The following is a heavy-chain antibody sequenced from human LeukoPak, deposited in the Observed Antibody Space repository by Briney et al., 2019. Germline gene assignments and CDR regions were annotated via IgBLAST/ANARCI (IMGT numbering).Heavy chain of an antibody. CDR1: GGSISSYY. Sequence: SETLSLTCTVSGGSISSYYWSWIRQPPGKGLEWIGYIYTSGSTNYNPSLKSRVTISVDTSKNQFSLKLSSVTAADPAVYYCARSGYSGYPGYRSGRYHIDYWGQGTLVTVSS. D-gene: IGHD5-12*01. CDR2: IYTSGST. V-gene: IGHV4-4*09. J-gene: IGHJ4*02. CDR3: ARSGYSGYPGYRSGRYHIDY.